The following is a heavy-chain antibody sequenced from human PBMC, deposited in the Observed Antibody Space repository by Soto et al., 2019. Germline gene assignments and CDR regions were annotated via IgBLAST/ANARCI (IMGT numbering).Heavy chain of an antibody. J-gene: IGHJ4*02. CDR3: ARATNCTNGVCYHYFDY. V-gene: IGHV1-69*13. Sequence: SVKVSCKASGGTFSSYAISWVRQAPGQGLEWMGGIIPIFGTANYAQKFQGRATITADESTSTAYMELSSLRSEDTAVYYCARATNCTNGVCYHYFDYWGQGTLVTVSS. D-gene: IGHD2-8*01. CDR1: GGTFSSYA. CDR2: IIPIFGTA.